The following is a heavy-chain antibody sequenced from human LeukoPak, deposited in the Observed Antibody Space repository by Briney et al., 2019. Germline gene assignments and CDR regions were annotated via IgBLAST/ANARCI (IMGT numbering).Heavy chain of an antibody. Sequence: GRSLRLSCAASGFTFSSYGMHWVRQAPGKGLEWVAVIWYDGSNKYYADSVKGRFTISRDNSKNTLYLQMNSLRAEDTAVYYCAREPQYSSGWYVDYWGQGTLVTVSS. J-gene: IGHJ4*02. V-gene: IGHV3-33*01. CDR1: GFTFSSYG. CDR3: AREPQYSSGWYVDY. CDR2: IWYDGSNK. D-gene: IGHD6-19*01.